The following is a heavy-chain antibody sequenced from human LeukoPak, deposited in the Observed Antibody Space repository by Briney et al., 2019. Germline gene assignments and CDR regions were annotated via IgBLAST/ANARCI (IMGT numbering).Heavy chain of an antibody. CDR2: ISSRSSYI. CDR1: GFTFSSYS. D-gene: IGHD3-10*01. Sequence: PGGSLRLSCAASGFTFSSYSMNWVRQAPGKGLEWVSSISSRSSYIYYADSVKGRFTISRDNAKNSLYLQMNSLRAEDTAVYYCAKDLVTGSLDYWGQGTLVTVSS. J-gene: IGHJ4*02. V-gene: IGHV3-21*04. CDR3: AKDLVTGSLDY.